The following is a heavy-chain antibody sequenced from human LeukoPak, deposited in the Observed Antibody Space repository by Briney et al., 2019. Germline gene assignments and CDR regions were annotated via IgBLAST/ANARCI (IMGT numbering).Heavy chain of an antibody. J-gene: IGHJ4*02. CDR3: ASGLYYYDSSGYYREDLDY. CDR1: GGSISSGGYY. Sequence: SETLSLTCTVSGGSISSGGYYWSWIRQPPGKGLEWIGYIYHSGSTYYNPSLKSRVTISVDRSKNQFSLKLSSVTAADTAVYYCASGLYYYDSSGYYREDLDYWGQGTLVTVSS. CDR2: IYHSGST. V-gene: IGHV4-30-2*01. D-gene: IGHD3-22*01.